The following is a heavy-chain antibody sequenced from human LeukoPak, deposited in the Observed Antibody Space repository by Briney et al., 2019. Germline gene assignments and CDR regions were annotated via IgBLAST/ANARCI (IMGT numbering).Heavy chain of an antibody. D-gene: IGHD6-13*01. CDR1: GFTFSSYA. CDR2: ISGSGGST. Sequence: GGSLRLSCAASGFTFSSYAMSWVRQAPEKGLEWVSAISGSGGSTYYADSVKGRFTISRDNSKNTLYLQMNSLRAEDTAVYYCARDRIGSSWYNWFDPWGQGTLVTVSS. J-gene: IGHJ5*02. CDR3: ARDRIGSSWYNWFDP. V-gene: IGHV3-23*01.